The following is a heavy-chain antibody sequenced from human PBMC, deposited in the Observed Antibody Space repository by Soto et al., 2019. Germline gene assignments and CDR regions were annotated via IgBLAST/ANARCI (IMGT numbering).Heavy chain of an antibody. CDR3: ASGIQLWLRQINNGYSG. CDR1: GGTFSTYA. J-gene: IGHJ4*02. D-gene: IGHD5-18*01. V-gene: IGHV1-69*12. Sequence: QVQLVQSGAEVKKPESSVKVSCKAPGGTFSTYAISWVRQAPGQGLEWMGGIIPMFGTANYAQRFQDRVTITADESTNTVYMELSSLRSEAKAVYFCASGIQLWLRQINNGYSGWGQGALVTVSS. CDR2: IIPMFGTA.